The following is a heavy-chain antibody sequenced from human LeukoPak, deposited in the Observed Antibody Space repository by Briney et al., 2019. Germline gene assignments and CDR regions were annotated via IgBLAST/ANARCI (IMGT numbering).Heavy chain of an antibody. D-gene: IGHD2-15*01. V-gene: IGHV4-59*02. CDR1: GGSVSGYY. CDR2: MYYSGST. Sequence: SETLSLTCTVSGGSVSGYYWSWIRQPPGMRLEWIAYMYYSGSTNYNPSLKSRVTISLDTSNNQFSLMLNSVTAADTAIYYCARVRWWTPWDSVWGQGTLVTVSS. J-gene: IGHJ4*02. CDR3: ARVRWWTPWDSV.